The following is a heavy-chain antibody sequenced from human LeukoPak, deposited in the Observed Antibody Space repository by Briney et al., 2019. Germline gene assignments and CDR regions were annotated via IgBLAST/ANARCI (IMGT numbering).Heavy chain of an antibody. V-gene: IGHV1-69*13. D-gene: IGHD6-6*01. Sequence: SVKVSCKASGGTFSSYAISWVRQAPGQGLEWMGGIIPIFGTANYAQKFQGRVTITADESTSTAYMELSSLRSEDTAVYYCARDQIAARLFDYWGQGTLVTVSS. J-gene: IGHJ4*02. CDR1: GGTFSSYA. CDR2: IIPIFGTA. CDR3: ARDQIAARLFDY.